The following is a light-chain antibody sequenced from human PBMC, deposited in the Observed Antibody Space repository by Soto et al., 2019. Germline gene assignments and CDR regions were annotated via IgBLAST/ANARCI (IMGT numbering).Light chain of an antibody. J-gene: IGKJ2*01. CDR2: KAS. CDR3: QQYNSYSYT. CDR1: QSISTW. Sequence: DFQMTQSPSTLSASVGDRVTITCRASQSISTWLAWYQQKPGKPPKLLIYKASSLQSGVPSRFSGSGSGTDFTLTISSLQPDDFATYYCQQYNSYSYTFGQGTKLEIK. V-gene: IGKV1-5*03.